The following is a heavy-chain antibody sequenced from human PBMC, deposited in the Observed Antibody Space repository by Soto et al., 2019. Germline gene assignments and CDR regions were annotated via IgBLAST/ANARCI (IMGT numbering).Heavy chain of an antibody. Sequence: PGESLKISCKGSGYIFTSYWIGWVRQMPGKGLEWMGIIYPGDSETRYNPSLRGHVTISADKSVSTAYLQWSSLQASDTDIYYCERNSRDTAFNVWGQGTTVTVSS. D-gene: IGHD5-18*01. V-gene: IGHV5-51*01. CDR2: IYPGDSET. CDR1: GYIFTSYW. J-gene: IGHJ6*02. CDR3: ERNSRDTAFNV.